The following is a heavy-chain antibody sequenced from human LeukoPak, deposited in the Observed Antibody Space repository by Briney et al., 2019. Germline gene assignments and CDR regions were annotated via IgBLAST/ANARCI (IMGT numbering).Heavy chain of an antibody. CDR1: GYTFISYG. J-gene: IGHJ6*02. Sequence: ASVKVSCKASGYTFISYGINWVRQAPGQGLEWMGWVSGYNGNTNYAQNLQGRVTMTRDTSTSTAYMELRSLRSDDTAVYYCARELGGAGSYFFPYYGMDVWGQGTTVTVSS. V-gene: IGHV1-18*01. D-gene: IGHD3-10*01. CDR3: ARELGGAGSYFFPYYGMDV. CDR2: VSGYNGNT.